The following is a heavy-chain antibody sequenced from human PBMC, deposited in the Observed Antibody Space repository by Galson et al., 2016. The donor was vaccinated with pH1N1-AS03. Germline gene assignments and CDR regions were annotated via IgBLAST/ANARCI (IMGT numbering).Heavy chain of an antibody. V-gene: IGHV1-69*13. CDR3: ARESGYNYGYLDY. J-gene: IGHJ4*02. D-gene: IGHD5-18*01. CDR2: IILVFGTT. CDR1: GGTFNNFA. Sequence: SVKVSCKASGGTFNNFAISWVRQAPGQGLEWLGRIILVFGTTNYAQKFQGRVMITADESTSTAYMELTSLRSDDTAVYYCARESGYNYGYLDYWGQGTLVTVSS.